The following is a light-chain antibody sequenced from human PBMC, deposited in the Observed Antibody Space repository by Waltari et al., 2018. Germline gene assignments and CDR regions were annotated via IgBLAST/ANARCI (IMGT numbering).Light chain of an antibody. V-gene: IGLV2-23*03. Sequence: QSALTQPASVSGSPGQSITISCTGFNSNVGSYNLVSWYQKHPGKDPKLLIYEGNRRPSGVSNRFSGSKSDNTASLTLSGLQAEDEADYYCCSNVGSSVFFGGGTKLTVL. J-gene: IGLJ2*01. CDR3: CSNVGSSVF. CDR1: NSNVGSYNL. CDR2: EGN.